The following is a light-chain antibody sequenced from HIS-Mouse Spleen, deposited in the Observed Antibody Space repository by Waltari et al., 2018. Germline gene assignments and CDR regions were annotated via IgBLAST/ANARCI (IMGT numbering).Light chain of an antibody. Sequence: EIVLTQSPVTLSLSPGERATLSCSASQGVSSSYLAWNQQKPGQAPRLLIYGASSRATGIPDRFSGSGSGTYFTLTISRLDPEDFAVYYCQQYGSSPTFGQGTKLEIK. J-gene: IGKJ2*01. V-gene: IGKV3-20*01. CDR1: QGVSSSY. CDR2: GAS. CDR3: QQYGSSPT.